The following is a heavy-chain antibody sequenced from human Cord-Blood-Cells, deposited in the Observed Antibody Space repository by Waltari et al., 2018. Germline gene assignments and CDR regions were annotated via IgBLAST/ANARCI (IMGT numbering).Heavy chain of an antibody. D-gene: IGHD2-8*01. CDR3: AREGGYCTNGVCYTGAAFDI. V-gene: IGHV1-69*06. J-gene: IGHJ3*02. Sequence: QVQLVQSGAEVKKPGSSVRVSCKASGGTFSSYAISWVRQAPGQGRAWMGGIIPIFGTANYAQKFQGRVTITADKSTSTAYMELSSLRSEDTAVYYCAREGGYCTNGVCYTGAAFDIWGQGTMVTVSS. CDR1: GGTFSSYA. CDR2: IIPIFGTA.